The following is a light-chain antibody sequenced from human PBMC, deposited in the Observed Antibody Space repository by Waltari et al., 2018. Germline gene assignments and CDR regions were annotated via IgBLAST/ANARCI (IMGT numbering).Light chain of an antibody. CDR3: QQRSNWLLT. Sequence: EIVLTQSPATLSLSPGDRATLSCRASQSVSSYLAWYQQKPGQAPRPLIYDASNRDTGIPARFSGSGSGTDFTLTISSLEPEDFAVYYCQQRSNWLLTFGGGTKVEIK. V-gene: IGKV3-11*01. CDR2: DAS. J-gene: IGKJ4*01. CDR1: QSVSSY.